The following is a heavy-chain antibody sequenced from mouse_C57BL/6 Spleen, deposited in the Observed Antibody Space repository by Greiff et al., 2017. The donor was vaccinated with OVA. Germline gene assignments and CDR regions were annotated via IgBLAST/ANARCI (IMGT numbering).Heavy chain of an antibody. J-gene: IGHJ4*01. Sequence: EVMLVESGGDLVKPGGSLKLSCAASGFTFSSYGMSWVRQTPDKRLEWVATISSGGSYTYYPDSVKGRFTISRDNAKNTLYLQMSSLKSEDTAMYYCARRGGRYYAMDYWGQGTSVTVSS. CDR2: ISSGGSYT. CDR1: GFTFSSYG. CDR3: ARRGGRYYAMDY. V-gene: IGHV5-6*02.